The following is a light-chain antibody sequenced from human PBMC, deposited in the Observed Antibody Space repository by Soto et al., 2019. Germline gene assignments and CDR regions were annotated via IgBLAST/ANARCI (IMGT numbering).Light chain of an antibody. CDR2: GAS. Sequence: DIQMTQSPSSLSASVGDRVTITCRASQSISTYLNWYQQKPGKAPKLLIYGASSLQSGVPSRFSGSGSGTAFTLTISSLQPEDFATYYCQHSYGIPTWTFGQGTKVEIK. CDR3: QHSYGIPTWT. J-gene: IGKJ1*01. V-gene: IGKV1-39*01. CDR1: QSISTY.